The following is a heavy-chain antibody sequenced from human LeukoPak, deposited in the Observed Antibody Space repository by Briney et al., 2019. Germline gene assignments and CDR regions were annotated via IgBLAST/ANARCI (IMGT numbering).Heavy chain of an antibody. CDR3: ARDQLYFDSSGYYRTDAFDI. Sequence: SETLSLTCTVSSXSISRFYWSWIRQPPGKGLEWIGYVYYSGNTNYNPSLKSRVTISVDTSKMQFSLKLSSVTAADTAVYYCARDQLYFDSSGYYRTDAFDIWGQGTMVTVSS. CDR1: SXSISRFY. V-gene: IGHV4-59*01. CDR2: VYYSGNT. D-gene: IGHD3-22*01. J-gene: IGHJ3*02.